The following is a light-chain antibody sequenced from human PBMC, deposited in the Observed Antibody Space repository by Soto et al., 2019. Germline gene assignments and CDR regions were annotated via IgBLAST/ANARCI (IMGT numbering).Light chain of an antibody. V-gene: IGKV3-15*01. Sequence: EIELTQSPATLSLSPGERSTLSCRASQSVGTHVAWYQQKPGQAPRLFIYGASTRATGIPARFSGSGSETEFTLTISSLQAEDSAVYFCQQYNNWPTWTFGQGTKVDI. J-gene: IGKJ1*01. CDR1: QSVGTH. CDR3: QQYNNWPTWT. CDR2: GAS.